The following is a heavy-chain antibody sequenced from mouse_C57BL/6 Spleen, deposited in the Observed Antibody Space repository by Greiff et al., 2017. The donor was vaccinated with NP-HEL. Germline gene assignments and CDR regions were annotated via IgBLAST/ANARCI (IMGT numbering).Heavy chain of an antibody. D-gene: IGHD1-1*01. CDR1: GYTFTDYE. CDR3: TDYYGSSPLDY. V-gene: IGHV1-15*01. Sequence: VQLQQSGAELVRPGASVTLSCKASGYTFTDYEMHWVKQTPVHGLEWIGAIDPETGGTAYNQKFKGKAILTADKSSSTAYMELRSLTSEDSAVYYCTDYYGSSPLDYWGQGTTLTVSS. J-gene: IGHJ2*01. CDR2: IDPETGGT.